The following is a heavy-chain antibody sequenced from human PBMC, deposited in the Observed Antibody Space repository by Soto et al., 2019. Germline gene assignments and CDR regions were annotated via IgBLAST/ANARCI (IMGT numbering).Heavy chain of an antibody. CDR3: ARAVVDSTLTYYYYGMDV. CDR1: GYTFTSYY. D-gene: IGHD2-15*01. J-gene: IGHJ6*02. V-gene: IGHV1-46*01. Sequence: QVQLVQSGAEVKKPGASVKVSCKASGYTFTSYYMHWVRQAPGQGLEWMGIINPSGGSTSYAQKFQGRVTMTRDTSTSTVYMELSSLRSEDTAVYYCARAVVDSTLTYYYYGMDVWGQGTPVTVSS. CDR2: INPSGGST.